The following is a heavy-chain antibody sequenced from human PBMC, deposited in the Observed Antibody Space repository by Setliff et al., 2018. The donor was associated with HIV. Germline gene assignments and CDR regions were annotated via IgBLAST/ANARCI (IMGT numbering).Heavy chain of an antibody. CDR3: ARAFCTAGTTQCYYYMDV. CDR2: ISYDGSTK. D-gene: IGHD1-1*01. Sequence: PGGSLRLSCAASGFTFTSYSMHWVRQAPGKGLEWVAVISYDGSTKYYADSVKGRFTISTDNSKDTLFLQMNSLRADDTAVYYCARAFCTAGTTQCYYYMDVWGKGTTVT. CDR1: GFTFTSYS. V-gene: IGHV3-30*01. J-gene: IGHJ6*03.